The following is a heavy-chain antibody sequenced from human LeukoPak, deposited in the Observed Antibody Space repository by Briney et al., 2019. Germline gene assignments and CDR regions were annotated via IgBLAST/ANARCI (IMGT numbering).Heavy chain of an antibody. CDR1: RYTLTGYY. CDR2: INPNSGGT. CDR3: ARQEMAPISFEH. V-gene: IGHV1-2*02. J-gene: IGHJ4*02. Sequence: ASVKVSCKASRYTLTGYYMHWVRQAPGKELEGMGWINPNSGGTHSAQKLQGGVTMTRDTPLSTASIELSRLRYDDTHVYYCARQEMAPISFEHWGQGTLVSVSS. D-gene: IGHD5-24*01.